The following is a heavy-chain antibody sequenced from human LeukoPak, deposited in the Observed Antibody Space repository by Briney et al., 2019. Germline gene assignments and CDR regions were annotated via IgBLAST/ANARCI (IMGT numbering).Heavy chain of an antibody. V-gene: IGHV3-21*01. CDR1: GFIFKTYT. D-gene: IGHD3-16*01. CDR2: ITGDCKYI. CDR3: AREGNDYYYDQ. Sequence: GGSLRLSCAASGFIFKTYTMTWVRQAPGKGLEWVSSITGDCKYITYADSVKGRFTISRDNAKNSLYLQGDSLTGDDTATYYCAREGNDYYYDQWGQGTLVTVSP. J-gene: IGHJ4*02.